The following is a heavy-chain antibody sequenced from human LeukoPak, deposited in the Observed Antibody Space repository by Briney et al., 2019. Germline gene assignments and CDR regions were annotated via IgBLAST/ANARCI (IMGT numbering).Heavy chain of an antibody. Sequence: ASVKVSRKASGGTFSSYAISWVRQAPGQGLEWMGGIIPIFGTANYAQKFQGRVTITADESTSTAYMELSSLRSEDTAVYYCARGPRYSSSNSPLGYWGQGTLVTVSS. D-gene: IGHD6-13*01. CDR1: GGTFSSYA. CDR2: IIPIFGTA. V-gene: IGHV1-69*13. CDR3: ARGPRYSSSNSPLGY. J-gene: IGHJ4*02.